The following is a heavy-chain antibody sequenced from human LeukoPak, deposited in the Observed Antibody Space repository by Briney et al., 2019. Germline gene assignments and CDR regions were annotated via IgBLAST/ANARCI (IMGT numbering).Heavy chain of an antibody. D-gene: IGHD2-2*01. CDR1: GFTFSTYW. Sequence: GGSLRLSCAASGFTFSTYWMNWVRQAPGKGLEGVANIKQDGSEKYYVDSVKGRFTISGDNAKSSLYLQMTGLRAEDTAVYYCARGPAAPYYYYYGMDVWGQGTTVTVSS. CDR2: IKQDGSEK. CDR3: ARGPAAPYYYYYGMDV. J-gene: IGHJ6*02. V-gene: IGHV3-7*01.